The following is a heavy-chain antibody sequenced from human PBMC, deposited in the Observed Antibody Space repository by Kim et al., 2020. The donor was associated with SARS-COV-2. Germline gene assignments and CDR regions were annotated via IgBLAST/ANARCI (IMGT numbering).Heavy chain of an antibody. D-gene: IGHD3-16*01. CDR2: INPRGGTS. J-gene: IGHJ3*02. CDR3: ARGGDPREVVADTDPFDI. V-gene: IGHV1-46*01. CDR1: GYSFSSFY. Sequence: ASVKVSCKASGYSFSSFYINWVRQIPGQGLEWMGIINPRGGTSRNAQKFQGRITMTRDASTTTVYLGLCRIRSDDTAVYYCARGGDPREVVADTDPFDI.